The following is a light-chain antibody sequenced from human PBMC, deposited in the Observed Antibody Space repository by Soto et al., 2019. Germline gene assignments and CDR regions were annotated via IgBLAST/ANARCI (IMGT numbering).Light chain of an antibody. CDR2: DAS. CDR1: QDINAW. Sequence: DIHMTQSPSSLSVSVGDRVTITCRTGQDINAWLAWYQQRPGQAPKLLIYDASTVQSGVPSRFSGSGSGTDITLTISSLQPEDFATYYCQQSYSTPRTFGQGTKVDIK. V-gene: IGKV1-39*01. J-gene: IGKJ1*01. CDR3: QQSYSTPRT.